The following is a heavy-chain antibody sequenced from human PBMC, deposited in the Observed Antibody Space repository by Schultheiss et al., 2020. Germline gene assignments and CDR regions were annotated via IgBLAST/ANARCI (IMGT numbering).Heavy chain of an antibody. CDR1: GFTFSSYG. CDR3: ARAREMQLWFSDLDY. CDR2: ISYDGSNK. J-gene: IGHJ4*02. V-gene: IGHV3-30*03. Sequence: GGSLRLSCAASGFTFSSYGMHWVRQAPGKGLEWVAVISYDGSNKYYADSVKGRFTISRDNSKNTLYLQMNSLRADDTAVYYCARAREMQLWFSDLDYWGQGTLVTVSS. D-gene: IGHD5-18*01.